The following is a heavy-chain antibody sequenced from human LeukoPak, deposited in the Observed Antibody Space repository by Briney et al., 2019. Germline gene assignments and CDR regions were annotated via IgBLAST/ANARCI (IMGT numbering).Heavy chain of an antibody. V-gene: IGHV4-34*01. CDR1: GGSFSGYY. CDR3: ARPNYDFWSGYYWFDP. CDR2: INHSGST. D-gene: IGHD3-3*01. Sequence: SETLSLTCAVYGGSFSGYYWSWIRQPPGKGLEWIGEINHSGSTNYNPSLKSRVTISVDTSKNQFSLKLSSVTAADTAVYYYARPNYDFWSGYYWFDPWGQGTLVTVSS. J-gene: IGHJ5*02.